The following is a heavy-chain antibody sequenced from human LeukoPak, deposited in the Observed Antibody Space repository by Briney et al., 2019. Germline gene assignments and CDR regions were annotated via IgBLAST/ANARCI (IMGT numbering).Heavy chain of an antibody. J-gene: IGHJ4*01. D-gene: IGHD6-13*01. CDR1: GYTFTGYY. CDR3: ARDRALQQLGAFFDY. V-gene: IGHV1-2*02. CDR2: INPNSGGT. Sequence: GAAVKLSCKASGYTFTGYYMHWVRQAPGQGLEWMGWINPNSGGTNYAQKFQGRVTMTRDTSISTAYMELSRLRSDDTAVYYCARDRALQQLGAFFDYWGEGTLVPVSS.